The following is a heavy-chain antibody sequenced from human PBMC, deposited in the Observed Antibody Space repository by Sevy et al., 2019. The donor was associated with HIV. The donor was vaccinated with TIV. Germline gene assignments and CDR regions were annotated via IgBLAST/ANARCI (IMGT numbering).Heavy chain of an antibody. D-gene: IGHD2-15*01. CDR3: AREGQWSHPGDY. V-gene: IGHV3-7*01. CDR2: IKEDGSEK. Sequence: GSLRLSCAASGFSFSSFWMSWVRQSPGKRLEWVANIKEDGSEKYYVDSVKGRFTISRDNAKNSLYLQMNSLRAEDTAVYYCAREGQWSHPGDYWGQGTLVTVSS. CDR1: GFSFSSFW. J-gene: IGHJ4*02.